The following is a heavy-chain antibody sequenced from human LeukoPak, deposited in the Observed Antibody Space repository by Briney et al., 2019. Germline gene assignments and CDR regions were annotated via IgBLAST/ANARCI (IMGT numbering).Heavy chain of an antibody. CDR1: GHTFTNYA. CDR3: ARLFWSDDDY. D-gene: IGHD3-3*01. V-gene: IGHV1-3*01. J-gene: IGHJ4*02. Sequence: ASVKVSCKASGHTFTNYAIHWVRQAPGQGLEWMGWINAGNNNTKYSQKFQGRVTITRDTSASTAYMELSSLRSVDTAVYYCARLFWSDDDYWGQGTLVTVSS. CDR2: INAGNNNT.